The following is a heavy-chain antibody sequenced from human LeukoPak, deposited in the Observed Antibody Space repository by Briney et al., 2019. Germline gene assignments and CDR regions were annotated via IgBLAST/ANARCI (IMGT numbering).Heavy chain of an antibody. D-gene: IGHD3-22*01. CDR1: GFTFSTYA. V-gene: IGHV3-33*08. J-gene: IGHJ3*02. Sequence: GGSLRLSCEASGFTFSTYAMHWVRQAPGKGLEWVAVIWYDGINKYYADSVKGRFTISRDNSKNTLYLQMNTLRAEDTAVYYCARGDSSGYYSAAFDIWGQGTMVTASS. CDR2: IWYDGINK. CDR3: ARGDSSGYYSAAFDI.